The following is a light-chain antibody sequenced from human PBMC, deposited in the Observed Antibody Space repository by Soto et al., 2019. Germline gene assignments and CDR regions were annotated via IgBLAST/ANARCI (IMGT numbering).Light chain of an antibody. V-gene: IGKV3-11*01. CDR2: DAS. CDR3: QQRSSWPLT. J-gene: IGKJ4*01. CDR1: QSVGIY. Sequence: EIVLTQSPATLSLSPGERATLSCRASQSVGIYLAWYQQKPGQAPRLLIFDASKRDTGIPARFSGSGSGTEFTHTITSLESEDFAVYYCQQRSSWPLTFGGGTKVENK.